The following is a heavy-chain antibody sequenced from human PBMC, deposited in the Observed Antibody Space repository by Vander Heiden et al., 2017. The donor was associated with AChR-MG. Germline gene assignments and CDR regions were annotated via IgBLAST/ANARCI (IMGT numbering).Heavy chain of an antibody. CDR2: MVASGGVK. CDR1: GFNFSNYA. D-gene: IGHD6-13*01. Sequence: EAQLLESGGGLVQPGGSLRLSCAASGFNFSNYAMTWVRRAPGKGLEWVSAMVASGGVKYYADSVKGRYTISRDNSKNTLYLQMNSLTADDTAIYFCAKPAELTTSWYSAIDVWGQGTKVTVSS. J-gene: IGHJ3*01. CDR3: AKPAELTTSWYSAIDV. V-gene: IGHV3-23*01.